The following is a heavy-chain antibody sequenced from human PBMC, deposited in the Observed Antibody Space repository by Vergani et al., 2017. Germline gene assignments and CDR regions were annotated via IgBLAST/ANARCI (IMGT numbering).Heavy chain of an antibody. D-gene: IGHD3-3*01. Sequence: EVQLLESGGGLVQPGGSLRLSCAASGFTFSSYAMSWVRQAPGKGLEWVSAISGSGGSTYYADSVKGRFTISRDNSKNTLYLQMNSLRAEDTAVYYCAKGTYYYFWSGPNLYFHWGQGTLVTVSS. CDR3: AKGTYYYFWSGPNLYFH. CDR1: GFTFSSYA. V-gene: IGHV3-23*01. CDR2: ISGSGGST. J-gene: IGHJ4*02.